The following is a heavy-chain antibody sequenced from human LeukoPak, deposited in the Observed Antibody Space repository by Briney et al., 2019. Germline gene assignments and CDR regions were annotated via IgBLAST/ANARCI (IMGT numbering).Heavy chain of an antibody. Sequence: SETLSLTCAVYGGSFSGYYWSWIRQPPGKGLEWIGEINHSGSTNYNPSLKSRVTISVDTSKNQFSLKLSSVTAADTAVYYCARGRPQYYYGSGTDYWGQGTLVTVSS. CDR1: GGSFSGYY. J-gene: IGHJ4*02. D-gene: IGHD3-10*01. V-gene: IGHV4-34*01. CDR2: INHSGST. CDR3: ARGRPQYYYGSGTDY.